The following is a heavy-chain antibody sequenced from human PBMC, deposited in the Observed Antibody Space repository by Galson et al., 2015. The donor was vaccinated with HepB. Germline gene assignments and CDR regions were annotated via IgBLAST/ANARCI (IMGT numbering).Heavy chain of an antibody. J-gene: IGHJ4*02. CDR2: ISYDGSNK. V-gene: IGHV3-30-3*01. CDR1: GFTFSSYA. Sequence: SLRLSCAASGFTFSSYAMHWVRQAPGKGLEWVAVISYDGSNKYYADSVKGRFTISRDNSKNTLYLQMNSLRAEDTAAYYCAREEQLGSYYFDYWGQGTLVTVSS. D-gene: IGHD6-6*01. CDR3: AREEQLGSYYFDY.